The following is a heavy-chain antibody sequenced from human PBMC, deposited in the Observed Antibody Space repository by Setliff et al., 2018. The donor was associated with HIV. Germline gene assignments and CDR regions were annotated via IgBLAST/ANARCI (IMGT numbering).Heavy chain of an antibody. V-gene: IGHV1-69*10. CDR3: ARDSVARRTLGYYYYMDV. J-gene: IGHJ6*03. Sequence: SVKVSCKASGGTFSSYAFNWVRQAPGQGLEWMGGIILISGITNYAQKFQGRVRFTADKSTSTAYMELSSLRSEDTAMYYCARDSVARRTLGYYYYMDVWGKGTTVTVSS. CDR1: GGTFSSYA. D-gene: IGHD6-6*01. CDR2: IILISGIT.